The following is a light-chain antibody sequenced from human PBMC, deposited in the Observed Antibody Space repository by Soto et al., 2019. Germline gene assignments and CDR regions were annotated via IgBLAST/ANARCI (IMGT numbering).Light chain of an antibody. CDR3: CSHAGTSYV. CDR2: DVT. CDR1: SSDVGGYNY. Sequence: QSVLTQPPSVSGSPGQSVTISCTGTSSDVGGYNYVSWYQLYPGKAPKLMIYDVTKRPSGVPDRFSGSKSGNTASLTISGLQAEDEADYYCCSHAGTSYVFGTGTKLTVL. V-gene: IGLV2-11*01. J-gene: IGLJ1*01.